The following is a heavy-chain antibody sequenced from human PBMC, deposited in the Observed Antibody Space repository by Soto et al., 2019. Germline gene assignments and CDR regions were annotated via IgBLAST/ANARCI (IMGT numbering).Heavy chain of an antibody. CDR2: IYTSGST. CDR1: GGSISSYY. J-gene: IGHJ4*02. CDR3: AREEGYCSSTSCHRNFDY. V-gene: IGHV4-4*07. Sequence: QVQLQESGPGLVKPSESLSLTCTVSGGSISSYYWSWIRQPAGKGLEWIGRIYTSGSTNYNPSLTSRVTMSVDTSTNQFSLKLSSVTAADTAVYYCAREEGYCSSTSCHRNFDYWGQGTLVTVSS. D-gene: IGHD2-2*01.